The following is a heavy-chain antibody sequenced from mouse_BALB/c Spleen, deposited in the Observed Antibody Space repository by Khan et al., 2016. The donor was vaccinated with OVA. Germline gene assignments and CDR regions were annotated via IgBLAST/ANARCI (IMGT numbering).Heavy chain of an antibody. CDR1: GFNIKDYY. J-gene: IGHJ3*01. Sequence: EVQLQESGAELVRPGALVKLSCKASGFNIKDYYIHWVKQRPEQGLEWIGWMDPENGETIYDPKFQGKASITADTSSNTAYLQLSSLTSEDTAVYYCASSGYEAWIPYWGQGTLVTVSA. V-gene: IGHV14-1*02. CDR3: ASSGYEAWIPY. CDR2: MDPENGET. D-gene: IGHD3-1*01.